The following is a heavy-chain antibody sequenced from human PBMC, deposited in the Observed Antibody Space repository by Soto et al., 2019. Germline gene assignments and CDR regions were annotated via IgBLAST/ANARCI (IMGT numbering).Heavy chain of an antibody. CDR2: IGTAGDT. V-gene: IGHV3-13*01. J-gene: IGHJ5*02. D-gene: IGHD2-15*01. CDR1: GFTFSSYD. CDR3: ARGRYCSGGSCYFGGWFDP. Sequence: GGSLRLSCAASGFTFSSYDMHWVRQATGKGLEWVSAIGTAGDTYYPGSVKGRFTISRENAKNSLYLQMNSLRAGDTAVYYCARGRYCSGGSCYFGGWFDPWGQGTLVTVSS.